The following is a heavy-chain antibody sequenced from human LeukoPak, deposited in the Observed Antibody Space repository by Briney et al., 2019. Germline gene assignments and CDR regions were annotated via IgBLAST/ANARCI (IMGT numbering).Heavy chain of an antibody. V-gene: IGHV3-48*02. CDR1: GFSVNNYN. Sequence: PGGSLRLSCAASGFSVNNYNMNWVRQARGKGLEWVSFISESGTAIYYAESVKGRFTMSRDIVRNSVFLQMNSLKDEDTAIYYCARGPLGWSDYWARDSWSPSPQ. D-gene: IGHD1-26*01. CDR2: ISESGTAI. J-gene: IGHJ4*02. CDR3: ARGPLGWSDY.